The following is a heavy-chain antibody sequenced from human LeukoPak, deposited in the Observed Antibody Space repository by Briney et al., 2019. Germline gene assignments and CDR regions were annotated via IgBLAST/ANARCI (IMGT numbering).Heavy chain of an antibody. D-gene: IGHD2-2*02. V-gene: IGHV3-11*01. Sequence: GGSLRLSCAASGFTFSDYYMSWIRQAPGKGLEWVSYISSSGSTIYYADSVKGRFTISRGNAKNSLYLQMNSLRAEDTAVYYCARDWGDIGYCSSTSCYTALGHWGQGTLVTVSS. J-gene: IGHJ4*02. CDR2: ISSSGSTI. CDR3: ARDWGDIGYCSSTSCYTALGH. CDR1: GFTFSDYY.